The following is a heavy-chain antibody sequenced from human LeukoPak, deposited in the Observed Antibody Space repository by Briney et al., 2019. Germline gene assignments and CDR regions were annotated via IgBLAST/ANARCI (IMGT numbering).Heavy chain of an antibody. CDR3: ARDRGSHYMDV. Sequence: PGGSLRLSCAASGFSFSSYEMNWVRQAPGKGPEWVSYISSSGSIIYYADSVKGRFTISRDNAKNSLYLQMNSLRAEDTAVYYCARDRGSHYMDVWGKGTTVTVSS. J-gene: IGHJ6*03. CDR2: ISSSGSII. D-gene: IGHD3-16*01. V-gene: IGHV3-48*03. CDR1: GFSFSSYE.